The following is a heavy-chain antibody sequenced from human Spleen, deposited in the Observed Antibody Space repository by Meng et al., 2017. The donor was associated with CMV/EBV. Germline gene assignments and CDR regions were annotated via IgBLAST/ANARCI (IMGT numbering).Heavy chain of an antibody. CDR2: IHPFDGNT. CDR3: ARGAYGDYGVDWYFDL. J-gene: IGHJ2*01. V-gene: IGHV1-46*01. D-gene: IGHD4-17*01. CDR1: GYTFTSYY. Sequence: SGYTFTSYYIHWVRQAPGQGLEWMGLIHPFDGNTRSTQRFQGRVTMTRDTSTNTVYMEVRRLRSEDTAVYYCARGAYGDYGVDWYFDLWGRGTLVTVSS.